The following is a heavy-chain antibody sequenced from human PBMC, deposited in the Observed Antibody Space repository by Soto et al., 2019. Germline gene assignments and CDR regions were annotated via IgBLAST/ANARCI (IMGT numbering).Heavy chain of an antibody. CDR2: ISYDGSNK. V-gene: IGHV3-30-3*01. D-gene: IGHD2-15*01. Sequence: SLRLSCAASGFTFSSYAMHWVRQAPGKGLEWVAVISYDGSNKYYADSVKGRFTISRDNSKNTLYLQMNSLRAEDTAVYYCARDLGSGPGNWFDPWGQGTLVTVSS. CDR1: GFTFSSYA. CDR3: ARDLGSGPGNWFDP. J-gene: IGHJ5*02.